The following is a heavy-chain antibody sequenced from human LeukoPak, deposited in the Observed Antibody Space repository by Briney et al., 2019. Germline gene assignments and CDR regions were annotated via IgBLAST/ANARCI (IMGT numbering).Heavy chain of an antibody. D-gene: IGHD3-3*01. J-gene: IGHJ6*02. CDR2: IYYSGST. Sequence: ETLSLTCTVSGGSISSYYWSWIRQPPGKGLEWIGYIYYSGSTNYNPSLKSRVTISVDTSKNQFSLKLSSVTAADTAVYYCARGGPDFWSGYRLYGMDVWGQGTTVTVSS. CDR3: ARGGPDFWSGYRLYGMDV. CDR1: GGSISSYY. V-gene: IGHV4-59*01.